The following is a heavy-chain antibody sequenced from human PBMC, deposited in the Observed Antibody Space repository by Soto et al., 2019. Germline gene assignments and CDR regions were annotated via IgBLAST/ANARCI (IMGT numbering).Heavy chain of an antibody. D-gene: IGHD1-1*01. Sequence: EVQLVESGGGLVQPGGSLRLSCAASGFTFSSYSMNWVRQAPGKGLEWVSYISSSSSTIYYADSVKGRFTISRDNAKNSLYLQMNSLRDEDTAVYYCARVRWNREFDAFDIWGQGTMVTVSS. CDR3: ARVRWNREFDAFDI. CDR2: ISSSSSTI. CDR1: GFTFSSYS. J-gene: IGHJ3*02. V-gene: IGHV3-48*02.